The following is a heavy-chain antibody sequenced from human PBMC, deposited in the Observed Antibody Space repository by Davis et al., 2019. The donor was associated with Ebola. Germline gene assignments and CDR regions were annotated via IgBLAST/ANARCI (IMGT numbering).Heavy chain of an antibody. D-gene: IGHD2-2*01. CDR2: INPSGGST. CDR3: ARAVVVPYYGMDV. CDR1: GYTFTSYY. Sequence: ASVKVPCKASGYTFTSYYMHWVRQAPGQGLEWMGIINPSGGSTSYAQKFQGRVTMTRDTSTSTVYMELSSLRSEDTAVYYCARAVVVPYYGMDVWGQGTTVTVSS. V-gene: IGHV1-46*01. J-gene: IGHJ6*02.